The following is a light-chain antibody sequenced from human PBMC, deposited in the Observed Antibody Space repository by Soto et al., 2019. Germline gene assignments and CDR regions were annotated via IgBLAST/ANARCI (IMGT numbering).Light chain of an antibody. CDR1: SSDVGANNDY. V-gene: IGLV2-8*01. CDR3: SSYAGSDNFV. CDR2: EDS. J-gene: IGLJ1*01. Sequence: QSVLTQPPSASGSPGQSVTISCTGTSSDVGANNDYVSWYQQHPGKVPKLMIYEDSKRPPGVPDRFSGSKSGNTASLTVSGLQADDEADYYCSSYAGSDNFVFGTGTKVTVL.